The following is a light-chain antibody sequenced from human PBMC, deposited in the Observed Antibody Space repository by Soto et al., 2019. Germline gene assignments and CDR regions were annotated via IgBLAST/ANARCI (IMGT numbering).Light chain of an antibody. J-gene: IGKJ2*01. CDR1: QSFSSSY. V-gene: IGKV3-20*01. CDR3: QQYGSSPWT. Sequence: EIVLTQSPGTLSLSPGERATLSCRASQSFSSSYLAWYQQKPGQAPRLLIYGASRRATGIPDRFSGSGSGTDFTLTISRLEPEDFAVYYCQQYGSSPWTFGQGTKLEIQ. CDR2: GAS.